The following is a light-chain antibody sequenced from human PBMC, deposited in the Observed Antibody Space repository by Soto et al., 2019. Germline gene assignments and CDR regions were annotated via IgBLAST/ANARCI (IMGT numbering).Light chain of an antibody. CDR2: GAS. CDR3: QQSYGTART. CDR1: QSISSH. V-gene: IGKV1-39*01. Sequence: DIQMTQSPSSLSASIGDRVTITCRASQSISSHLNWYQHKPGKAPKLLIFGASSLQFGVPSRFSGSGSGTDFTLTISGLHTEDFATYYCQQSYGTARTFGQGTRLEVK. J-gene: IGKJ2*01.